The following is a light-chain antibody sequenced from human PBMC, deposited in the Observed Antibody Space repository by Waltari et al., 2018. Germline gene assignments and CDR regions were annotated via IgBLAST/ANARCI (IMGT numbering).Light chain of an antibody. Sequence: QSALTQPRSVSGSPGQSVTISCTGTSSDVGGYNYVSWYQQHPGKAPKLMIYDVSKRPSGVPYRFSGSKSGNTASLTISGLQAEDEADYYCCSYAGSSLVFGTGTKVTVL. CDR3: CSYAGSSLV. CDR2: DVS. CDR1: SSDVGGYNY. J-gene: IGLJ1*01. V-gene: IGLV2-11*01.